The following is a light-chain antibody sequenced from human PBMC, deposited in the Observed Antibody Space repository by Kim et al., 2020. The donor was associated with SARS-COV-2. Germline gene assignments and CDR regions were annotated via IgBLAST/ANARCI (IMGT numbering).Light chain of an antibody. Sequence: SPGKRPPPSSRASQNIINKLAWCQQRPGQAPRLLISGAFTRASDIPARCSGSGSGAEFTLTIRSLQSEDCAVYYCQHYENWLWAFGQGTKVDIK. CDR1: QNIINK. J-gene: IGKJ1*01. V-gene: IGKV3-15*01. CDR3: QHYENWLWA. CDR2: GAF.